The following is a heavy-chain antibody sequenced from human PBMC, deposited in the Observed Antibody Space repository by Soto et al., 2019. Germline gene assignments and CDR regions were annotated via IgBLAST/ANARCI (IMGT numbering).Heavy chain of an antibody. Sequence: GALRLSCAAAGFSVSDYGMHWVRQVPGKGLEWVAAISHVGIRKHYADSVKGRFTISRDNSKKTVYLHLSSLRRDDTAKYYCVKDWVGGSNRYQLDYWGQGTVVTVSS. D-gene: IGHD1-26*01. CDR1: GFSVSDYG. V-gene: IGHV3-30*18. J-gene: IGHJ4*02. CDR3: VKDWVGGSNRYQLDY. CDR2: ISHVGIRK.